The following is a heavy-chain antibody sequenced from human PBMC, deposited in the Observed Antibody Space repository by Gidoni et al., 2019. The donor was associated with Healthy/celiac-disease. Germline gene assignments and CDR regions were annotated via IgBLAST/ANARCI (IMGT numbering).Heavy chain of an antibody. CDR3: ARREWFGESGGFDY. CDR1: GFTFSSYS. D-gene: IGHD3-10*01. CDR2: ISSSSSYI. J-gene: IGHJ4*02. Sequence: EVQLVESGGGLVKPGGSLRLSCAASGFTFSSYSMNWVRQAPGKGLEWVSSISSSSSYIYYADSVKGRFTISRDNAKNSLYLQMNSLRAEDTAVYYCARREWFGESGGFDYWGQGTLVTVSS. V-gene: IGHV3-21*01.